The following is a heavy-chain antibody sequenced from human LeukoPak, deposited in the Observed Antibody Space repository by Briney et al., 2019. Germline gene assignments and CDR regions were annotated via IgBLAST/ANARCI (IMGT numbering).Heavy chain of an antibody. J-gene: IGHJ4*02. CDR2: ISYDGSNK. V-gene: IGHV3-30*03. CDR1: GFTFSSYG. CDR3: ARDPHLLYSGSYSYFDY. D-gene: IGHD1-26*01. Sequence: GGSLRLSCAASGFTFSSYGMHWVRQAPGKGLEWVAVISYDGSNKYYADSVKGRFTISRDNSKNTLYLQMNSLRAEDTAVYYCARDPHLLYSGSYSYFDYWGQGTLVTVSS.